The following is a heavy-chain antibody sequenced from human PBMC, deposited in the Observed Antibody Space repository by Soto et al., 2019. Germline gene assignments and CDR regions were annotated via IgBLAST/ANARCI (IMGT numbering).Heavy chain of an antibody. D-gene: IGHD4-17*01. V-gene: IGHV4-38-2*02. J-gene: IGHJ3*02. CDR3: ARFYDDVVAAFDI. Sequence: SETLSLTCTVSGYSISSGYYWGWIRQPPGKGLEWIGSIYHSGSTYYNPSLKSRVTISVDTSKNQFSLKLSSVTAADTAVYYCARFYDDVVAAFDIWGQGTMVTVSS. CDR1: GYSISSGYY. CDR2: IYHSGST.